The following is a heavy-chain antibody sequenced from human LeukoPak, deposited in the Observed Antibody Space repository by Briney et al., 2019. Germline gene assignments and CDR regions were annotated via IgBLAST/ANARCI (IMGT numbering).Heavy chain of an antibody. CDR3: ARGARSSDY. CDR2: IYNSVTT. CDR1: GLSISANS. Sequence: SETLSLTCTVSGLSISANSWSWIRQPPGKGLEWIGYIYNSVTTNYNPSLTSRLTISVDTSKNQLSLKLSSATAADTAVYYCARGARSSDYWGQGTLVTVSS. J-gene: IGHJ4*02. V-gene: IGHV4-59*13. D-gene: IGHD3-10*01.